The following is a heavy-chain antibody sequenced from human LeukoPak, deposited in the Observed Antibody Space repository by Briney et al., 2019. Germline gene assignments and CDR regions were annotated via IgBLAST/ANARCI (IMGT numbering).Heavy chain of an antibody. V-gene: IGHV1-8*01. CDR1: GYTFTSYD. D-gene: IGHD3-10*01. J-gene: IGHJ6*02. CDR3: ARGRAVLLWFGEQNYYYGMDV. Sequence: ASVKVSCKASGYTFTSYDINWVRQATGQGLEWMGWVNPNSGNTGYAQKFQGRVTMTRNTSISTAYMELSSLRSEDTAVYYCARGRAVLLWFGEQNYYYGMDVWGQGTTVTVSS. CDR2: VNPNSGNT.